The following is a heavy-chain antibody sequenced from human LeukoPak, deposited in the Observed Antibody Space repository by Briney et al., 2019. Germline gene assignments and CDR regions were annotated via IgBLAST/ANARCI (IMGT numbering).Heavy chain of an antibody. CDR2: IHLNGNR. V-gene: IGHV4/OR15-8*01. CDR1: GGSINSGNW. CDR3: AAAPILRGEGGEHYKYGMDV. D-gene: IGHD2-2*02. Sequence: SETLSLTCGVSGGSINSGNWWTWVRQSPGKGLEWIGEIHLNGNRNYNPSLKSRVTISADTFKNHFSLIVTSLTAADTAVYYCAAAPILRGEGGEHYKYGMDVWGQGTTVIVSS. J-gene: IGHJ6*02.